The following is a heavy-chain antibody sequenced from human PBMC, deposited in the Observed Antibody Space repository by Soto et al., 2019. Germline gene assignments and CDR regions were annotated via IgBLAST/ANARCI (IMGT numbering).Heavy chain of an antibody. D-gene: IGHD6-6*01. CDR1: GGSISSGGYY. Sequence: QVQLQESGPGLVKPSQTLSLTCTVSGGSISSGGYYWSWIRHHPGKGLEWIGYIYYSGSTYYNPSLKILVTISVDTSKNQFSLKLRSVTAADTAVYYCARGRYSSSSNWFDPWGQGTLVTVSS. CDR3: ARGRYSSSSNWFDP. CDR2: IYYSGST. J-gene: IGHJ5*02. V-gene: IGHV4-31*01.